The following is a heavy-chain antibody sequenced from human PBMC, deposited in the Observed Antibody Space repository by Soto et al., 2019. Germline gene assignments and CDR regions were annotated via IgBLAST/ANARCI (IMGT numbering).Heavy chain of an antibody. V-gene: IGHV3-73*01. CDR1: GFTFSGSA. Sequence: GGSLRLSCAASGFTFSGSAMHWVRQASGKGLEWVGRIRSKANSYATAYAASVKGRFTISRDDSKNTAYLQMNSLKTEDTPAYYCTIIIVGATPAPLYHGMDVWGQGTTVTVSS. J-gene: IGHJ6*02. CDR3: TIIIVGATPAPLYHGMDV. D-gene: IGHD1-26*01. CDR2: IRSKANSYAT.